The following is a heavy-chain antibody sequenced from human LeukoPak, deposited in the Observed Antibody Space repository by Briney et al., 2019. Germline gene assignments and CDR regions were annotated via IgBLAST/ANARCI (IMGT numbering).Heavy chain of an antibody. CDR1: GFTFSSHA. D-gene: IGHD1-26*01. V-gene: IGHV3-30-3*01. J-gene: IGHJ4*02. CDR2: ISYDGNNR. CDR3: ARDQTVGVTTGGYCDS. Sequence: PGGSLRLSCAASGFTFSSHAMHWVRQAPGKGLEWVAVISYDGNNRYYADSVKGRFTISRDDSRSTLFLQMNSLGAEDTALYFCARDQTVGVTTGGYCDSWGQGTLVTVSS.